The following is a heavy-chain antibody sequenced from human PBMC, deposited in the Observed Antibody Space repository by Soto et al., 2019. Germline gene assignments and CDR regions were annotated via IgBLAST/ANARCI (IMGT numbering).Heavy chain of an antibody. J-gene: IGHJ4*02. CDR1: GFTFSSYT. Sequence: EVKLVESGGGLVKPGGSLRLSCAVSGFTFSSYTMNWVRQAPGKGLEWVSFINIRSNYIEYADSVRGRFTISRDNAKNALYLQMNSLRAEDTSVYYCARDEVSTVTKLDYWGQGTLVTVSS. CDR2: INIRSNYI. CDR3: ARDEVSTVTKLDY. D-gene: IGHD4-17*01. V-gene: IGHV3-21*01.